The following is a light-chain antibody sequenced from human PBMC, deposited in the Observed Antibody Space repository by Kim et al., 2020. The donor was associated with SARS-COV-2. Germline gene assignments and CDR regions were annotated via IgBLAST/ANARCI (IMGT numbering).Light chain of an antibody. V-gene: IGLV2-14*01. CDR1: NSDVGAYKY. Sequence: QPASVSGSPGQSITISCTGTNSDVGAYKYVSWYQQHPGKAPKVMIYEVSNRPSGVSNRFSGSKSGNTASLTISGLQAEDEADYYCSSYTSSSTNYVFGTGTKVTVL. J-gene: IGLJ1*01. CDR2: EVS. CDR3: SSYTSSSTNYV.